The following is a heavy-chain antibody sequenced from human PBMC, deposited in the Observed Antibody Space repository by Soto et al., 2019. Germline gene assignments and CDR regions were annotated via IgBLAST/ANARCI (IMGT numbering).Heavy chain of an antibody. J-gene: IGHJ5*02. D-gene: IGHD2-2*01. CDR2: ISLYSDGT. Sequence: ASVKVSCKTSGYTFSNYGITWVRQAPGQPLEWLGWISLYSDGTNYAQKFQGRVSMTTDTSTTTAYIELRSLRSDDTAVYYCARVVPGAEAWFGPWGQGTLVTVSS. V-gene: IGHV1-18*01. CDR3: ARVVPGAEAWFGP. CDR1: GYTFSNYG.